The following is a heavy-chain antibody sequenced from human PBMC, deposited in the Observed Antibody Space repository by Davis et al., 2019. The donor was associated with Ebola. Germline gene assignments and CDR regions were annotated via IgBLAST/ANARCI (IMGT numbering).Heavy chain of an antibody. Sequence: GSLRLSCTVSGGSISSSSYYWGWIRQPPGKGLEWIGSIYYSGSTYYNPSLKSRVTISVDTSKNQFSLKLSSVTAADTAVYYCARHVYDSSGYGWFDPWGQGTLVTVSS. CDR2: IYYSGST. CDR3: ARHVYDSSGYGWFDP. CDR1: GGSISSSSYY. J-gene: IGHJ5*02. D-gene: IGHD3-22*01. V-gene: IGHV4-39*01.